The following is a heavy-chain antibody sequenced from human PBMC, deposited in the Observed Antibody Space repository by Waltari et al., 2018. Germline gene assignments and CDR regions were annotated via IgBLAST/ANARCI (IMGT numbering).Heavy chain of an antibody. V-gene: IGHV3-30*14. J-gene: IGHJ4*02. CDR3: GRDPGNQDGLWGIDF. D-gene: IGHD3-16*01. CDR2: LSHDGASA. CDR1: GITFDKHA. Sequence: QAHLVSSGGGVVQPGTSWGVSCQVSGITFDKHAFHWLRQAPGRGAGWVAVLSHDGASAYYAESVQGRFFISRDNSNKTLFLQMKSLRFDDTAIYSCGRDPGNQDGLWGIDFWGQGTPVTVSS.